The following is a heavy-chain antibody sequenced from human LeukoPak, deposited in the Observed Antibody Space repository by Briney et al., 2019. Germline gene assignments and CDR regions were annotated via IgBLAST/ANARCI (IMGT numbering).Heavy chain of an antibody. J-gene: IGHJ4*02. CDR3: ARVYQYYDFWSGYLPIFDY. V-gene: IGHV1-18*01. CDR1: GGTLSSYA. CDR2: ISAYNGNT. Sequence: ASVKVSCKASGGTLSSYAISWVRQAPGHGLEWMGWISAYNGNTNYAQKLQGRVTMTTDTSTSTAYMELRSLRSDDTAVYYCARVYQYYDFWSGYLPIFDYWGQGTLVTVSS. D-gene: IGHD3-3*01.